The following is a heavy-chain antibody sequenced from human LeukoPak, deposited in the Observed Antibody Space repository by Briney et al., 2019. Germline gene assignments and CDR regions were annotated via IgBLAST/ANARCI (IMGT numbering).Heavy chain of an antibody. D-gene: IGHD2-15*01. CDR1: GSSISSSNW. CDR3: ATHPPKVCTGGSCTDY. CDR2: IYHSGST. Sequence: PSETLSLTCTVSGSSISSSNWWSWVRQPPGKGLEWIGEIYHSGSTNYNPSLKSRVTISVDKSKNQFSLKLSSVTAADTAVYYCATHPPKVCTGGSCTDYWGQGTLVTVSS. V-gene: IGHV4-4*02. J-gene: IGHJ4*02.